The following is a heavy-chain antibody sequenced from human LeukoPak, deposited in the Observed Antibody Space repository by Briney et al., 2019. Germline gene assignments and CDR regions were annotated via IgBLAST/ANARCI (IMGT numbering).Heavy chain of an antibody. CDR3: AKQPYNYYYLDV. Sequence: GGSLRLSCALSGLTFHDYAMTWVRQAPGKGLEWVSTIVGDSSKTYYADSVKGRFTISRDNSNYMLFLHMNNLRAEDTAIYYCAKQPYNYYYLDVWGKGTTVTVSS. V-gene: IGHV3-23*01. CDR2: IVGDSSKT. J-gene: IGHJ6*03. CDR1: GLTFHDYA. D-gene: IGHD2-21*01.